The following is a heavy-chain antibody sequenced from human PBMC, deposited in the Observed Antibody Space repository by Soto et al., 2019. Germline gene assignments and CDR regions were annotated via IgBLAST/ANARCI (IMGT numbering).Heavy chain of an antibody. Sequence: ASVKVSCKASGYTFTSYDINWVRQATGQGLEWMGWMNPNSGNTGYAQKFQGRVTMTRNTSISTAYMELSSLRSEDTAVYYCARGGYCSSTSCYADYFDYWGQGTLVTVSS. CDR3: ARGGYCSSTSCYADYFDY. D-gene: IGHD2-2*03. CDR2: MNPNSGNT. V-gene: IGHV1-8*01. CDR1: GYTFTSYD. J-gene: IGHJ4*02.